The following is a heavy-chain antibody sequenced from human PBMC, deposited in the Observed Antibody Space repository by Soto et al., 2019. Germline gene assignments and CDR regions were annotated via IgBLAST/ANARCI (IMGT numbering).Heavy chain of an antibody. Sequence: QVHLVQSGAEVKKPGASVKVSCQASGYAFTTYGITWVRQAPGQGLEWMGWITAHNGNTNYAQKLQVRVTVTRYTATSTAYMELRSLRSGDTAVYYCARGRYGDYWGQGALVTVSS. CDR2: ITAHNGNT. V-gene: IGHV1-18*01. CDR3: ARGRYGDY. J-gene: IGHJ4*02. CDR1: GYAFTTYG. D-gene: IGHD1-1*01.